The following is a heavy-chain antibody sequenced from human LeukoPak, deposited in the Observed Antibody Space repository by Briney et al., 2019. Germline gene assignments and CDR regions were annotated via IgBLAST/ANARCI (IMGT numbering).Heavy chain of an antibody. V-gene: IGHV4-4*07. CDR2: IYTSGST. CDR3: AREPERIAAAGTAYWYFDL. D-gene: IGHD6-13*01. J-gene: IGHJ2*01. CDR1: GGSISSYY. Sequence: PSETLSLTCTVSGGSISSYYWSWIRQPAGKGLEWIGRIYTSGSTNYNPSLKSRVTMSVDTSKNQFSLKLSSVPAADTAAYYCAREPERIAAAGTAYWYFDLSGPGTLVTVSS.